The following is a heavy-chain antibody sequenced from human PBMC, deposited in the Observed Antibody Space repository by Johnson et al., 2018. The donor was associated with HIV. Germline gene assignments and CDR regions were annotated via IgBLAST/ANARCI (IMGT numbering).Heavy chain of an antibody. CDR3: ARGRLISMIVSAGAFDI. V-gene: IGHV3-33*01. J-gene: IGHJ3*02. D-gene: IGHD3-22*01. CDR2: ICYDGANK. CDR1: GFTFSNYD. Sequence: QVQLVESGGGVVQPGRSLRLSCAASGFTFSNYDMHWVRQAPGKGLEWVALICYDGANKYYADSVKGRFTISRDNSKNTLYLQMNSLRAEDTPVYYCARGRLISMIVSAGAFDIWGQGTMVTVSS.